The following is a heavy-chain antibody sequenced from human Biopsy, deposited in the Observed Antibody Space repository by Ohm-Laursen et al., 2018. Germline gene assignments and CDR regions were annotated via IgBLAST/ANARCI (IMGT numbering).Heavy chain of an antibody. V-gene: IGHV3-15*01. CDR1: GFTFTHAW. Sequence: SLRLSCAASGFTFTHAWMSWVRQGPGKGLEWLGRIKSKSDGEATDYAAAVQGRFAISRDDSINTFYLQMNSLKSEDTGVFYCTVDLGRGFHWGQGTLVTVSS. CDR2: IKSKSDGEAT. J-gene: IGHJ4*02. CDR3: TVDLGRGFH. D-gene: IGHD5-12*01.